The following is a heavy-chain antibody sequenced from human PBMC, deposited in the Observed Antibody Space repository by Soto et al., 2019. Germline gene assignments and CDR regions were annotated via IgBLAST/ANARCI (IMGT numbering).Heavy chain of an antibody. CDR3: ARDHHRYSGYDYVDY. D-gene: IGHD5-12*01. CDR2: ISSSSSYT. Sequence: QVQLVESGGGLVKPGGSLRLSCVASGFTFSDYYMSWIRQAPGKGLEWVSYISSSSSYTNYADSVKGRFTISRDNAKKIRHLHMNSLRAENTAVYYCARDHHRYSGYDYVDYWGQRNLVTVSS. V-gene: IGHV3-11*05. J-gene: IGHJ4*02. CDR1: GFTFSDYY.